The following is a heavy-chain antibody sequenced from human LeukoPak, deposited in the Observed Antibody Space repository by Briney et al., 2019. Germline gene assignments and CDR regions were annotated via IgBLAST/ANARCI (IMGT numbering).Heavy chain of an antibody. CDR3: ARAARSLKGYYYGSGSYRGAFDI. V-gene: IGHV3-13*04. D-gene: IGHD3-10*01. Sequence: GGSLRLSCAASGFTFSSYDMHWVRQATGKGLEWVSAIGTAGDTYYPGSVKGRFTISRDNAKNSLYLQMNSLRAGDTAVYYCARAARSLKGYYYGSGSYRGAFDIWGQGTMVTVSS. J-gene: IGHJ3*02. CDR1: GFTFSSYD. CDR2: IGTAGDT.